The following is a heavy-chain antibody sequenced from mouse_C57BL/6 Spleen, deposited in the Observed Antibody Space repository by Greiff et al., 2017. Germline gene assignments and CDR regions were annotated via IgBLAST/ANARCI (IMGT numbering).Heavy chain of an antibody. CDR1: GYAFSSSW. J-gene: IGHJ3*01. CDR2: IYPGDGDT. V-gene: IGHV1-82*01. Sequence: QVQLQQSGPELVKPGASVKISCKASGYAFSSSWMNWVKQRPGKGLEWIGRIYPGDGDTNYNGKFKGKATLTADKSSRTAYMQLRSLTSEDSAVYFWAPARSSCPAWFAYWGQGTLVTVSA. CDR3: APARSSCPAWFAY.